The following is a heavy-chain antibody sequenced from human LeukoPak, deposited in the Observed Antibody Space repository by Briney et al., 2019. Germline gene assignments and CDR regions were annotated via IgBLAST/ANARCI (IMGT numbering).Heavy chain of an antibody. V-gene: IGHV1-2*02. J-gene: IGHJ5*02. CDR2: INPNSGGT. CDR3: ARPYCSSTSCYGWFDP. CDR1: GYTFTGYY. Sequence: ASVKVSCKASGYTFTGYYMHWVRQAPGQGLEWMGWINPNSGGTNYAQKFQGRVTMTRDTSISTAYMELSKLRSDDTAVYYCARPYCSSTSCYGWFDPWGQGTLVTVSS. D-gene: IGHD2-2*01.